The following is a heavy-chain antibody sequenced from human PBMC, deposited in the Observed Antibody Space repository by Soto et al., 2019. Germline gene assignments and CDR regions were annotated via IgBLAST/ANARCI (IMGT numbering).Heavy chain of an antibody. J-gene: IGHJ6*03. CDR2: SIPIQGTA. CDR3: AKSVVFVDHGYMDV. V-gene: IGHV1-69*08. D-gene: IGHD2-21*01. CDR1: GGRFTSYI. Sequence: QVQLVQSGAEVKKPGSSVKVSCEASGGRFTSYIFTWVRQAPGQGLEWMGRSIPIQGTADYALKFQDRVNMTADKSTNTGHSEMRSLRPDDTAVYYCAKSVVFVDHGYMDVWGKGTTVTVSS.